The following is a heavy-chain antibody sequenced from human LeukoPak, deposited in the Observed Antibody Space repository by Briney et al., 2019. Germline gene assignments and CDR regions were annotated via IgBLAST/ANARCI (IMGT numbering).Heavy chain of an antibody. CDR2: VYTTGAT. D-gene: IGHD3-10*01. V-gene: IGHV4-4*07. CDR3: ARGGGPRGSNWFDP. CDR1: GGSISGSY. J-gene: IGHJ5*02. Sequence: PSETLSLTCTVSGGSISGSYWNWIRQPAGKGLEWIGRVYTTGATNYSPSFKSRPTISVDTSKNQFSLMLYSVTAADTAVYFCARGGGPRGSNWFDPWGQGTLVTVSS.